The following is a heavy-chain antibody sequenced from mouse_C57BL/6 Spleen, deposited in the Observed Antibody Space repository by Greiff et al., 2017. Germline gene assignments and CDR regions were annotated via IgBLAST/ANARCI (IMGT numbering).Heavy chain of an antibody. J-gene: IGHJ3*01. CDR3: ASGFYSNYVGFAY. CDR1: GYSFTGYY. Sequence: VQLQQSGPELVKPGASVKISCKASGYSFTGYYMNWVKQSPEKSLEWIGEINPRTGGTTYNQKFKAKATLTVDKSSSTAYMRLKILASEDSAVYYCASGFYSNYVGFAYWGQGTLVTVSA. D-gene: IGHD2-5*01. CDR2: INPRTGGT. V-gene: IGHV1-42*01.